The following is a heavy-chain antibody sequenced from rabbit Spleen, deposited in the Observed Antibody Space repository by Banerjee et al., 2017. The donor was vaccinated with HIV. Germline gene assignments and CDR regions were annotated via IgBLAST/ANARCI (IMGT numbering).Heavy chain of an antibody. V-gene: IGHV1S45*01. J-gene: IGHJ4*01. D-gene: IGHD2-1*01. Sequence: QEQLVESGGGLVQPGGSLKLSCTVSGFDISKYGVTWVRQAPGKGLEWISCIAGSSSGFTYSATWAKGRFTCSKTSSTTVTLQMTSLTAADTATYFCARGSATMTMLITGYYFNLWGPGTLVTVS. CDR2: IAGSSSGFT. CDR1: GFDISKYG. CDR3: ARGSATMTMLITGYYFNL.